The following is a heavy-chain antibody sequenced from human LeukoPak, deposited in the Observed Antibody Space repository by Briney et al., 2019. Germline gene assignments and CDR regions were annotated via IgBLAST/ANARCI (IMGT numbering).Heavy chain of an antibody. Sequence: GGSLRLSCADSGFTFSSHWMHWVRQAPGKGLVWVSRIKYEASSTSYADSVKGRFTISRDNSKNTLYLQMNSLRAEDTAVYYCASNRYSSGWYFDYWGQGTLVTVSS. J-gene: IGHJ4*02. CDR1: GFTFSSHW. V-gene: IGHV3-74*01. CDR3: ASNRYSSGWYFDY. CDR2: IKYEASST. D-gene: IGHD6-19*01.